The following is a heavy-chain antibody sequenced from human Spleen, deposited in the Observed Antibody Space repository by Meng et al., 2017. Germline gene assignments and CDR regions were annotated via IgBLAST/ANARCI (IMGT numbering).Heavy chain of an antibody. J-gene: IGHJ2*01. Sequence: GESLKISCQGSGYSFTNYWIGWVRQMPGKGLEWMAIIYPVNSDTKYSPSFQGQVTISVDKSISTVYLQWGSLKASDTAVYYCAAAFIGVAGRTWYFDLWGRGTVVTVSS. CDR1: GYSFTNYW. V-gene: IGHV5-51*01. D-gene: IGHD6-19*01. CDR3: AAAFIGVAGRTWYFDL. CDR2: IYPVNSDT.